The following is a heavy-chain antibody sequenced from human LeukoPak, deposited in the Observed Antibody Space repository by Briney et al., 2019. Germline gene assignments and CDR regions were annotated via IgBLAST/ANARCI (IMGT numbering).Heavy chain of an antibody. CDR1: GGTFSSYT. CDR2: IIPLFGTP. CDR3: ARGRMRYGSGRKTFDP. V-gene: IGHV1-69*06. Sequence: SVKVSCKASGGTFSSYTISWVRQAPGQGLEWMGGIIPLFGTPDYAQKFQDRLTITADKSTSTAYMELSSLRSEDTAVYYCARGRMRYGSGRKTFDPWGQGTLVTVSS. D-gene: IGHD3-10*01. J-gene: IGHJ5*02.